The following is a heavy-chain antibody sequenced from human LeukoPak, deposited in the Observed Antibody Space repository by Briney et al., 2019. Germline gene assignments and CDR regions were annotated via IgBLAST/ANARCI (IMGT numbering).Heavy chain of an antibody. CDR1: GGSFSGYY. CDR3: ARGRYYYGSGIVRP. CDR2: INHSGST. J-gene: IGHJ5*02. D-gene: IGHD3-10*01. V-gene: IGHV4-34*01. Sequence: SETLSLTCAVYGGSFSGYYWSWIRQPPGKGLEWIGEINHSGSTNYNPSLKSRVTISVDTSKNQFSLKLSSVTAADTAVYYCARGRYYYGSGIVRPWGQGTLVTVSS.